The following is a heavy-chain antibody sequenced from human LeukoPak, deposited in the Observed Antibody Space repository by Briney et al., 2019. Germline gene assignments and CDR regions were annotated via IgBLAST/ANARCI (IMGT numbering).Heavy chain of an antibody. J-gene: IGHJ4*02. D-gene: IGHD3-22*01. CDR1: GFTFSTYV. Sequence: GGSLRLSCAASGFTFSTYVVNWVRQAPGKGLEWVSTISGSGGSTYYADSVKGRFTISRDNSKNTLYLQMNSLRAEDTAVYYCASRYYYDTRDYWGQGTLVTVSS. CDR2: ISGSGGST. CDR3: ASRYYYDTRDY. V-gene: IGHV3-23*01.